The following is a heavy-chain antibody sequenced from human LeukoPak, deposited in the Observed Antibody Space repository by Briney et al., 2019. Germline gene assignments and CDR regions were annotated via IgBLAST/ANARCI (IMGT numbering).Heavy chain of an antibody. J-gene: IGHJ4*02. CDR3: VRDYHDSSGSYGVDY. CDR1: GFTFSSYA. Sequence: GGSLRLSCAASGFTFSSYAMSWVRQAPGKGLKWVSVISGSGGTTHYADSVKGRFTISRDNSKNTLYLQMNSLRVDDTAVYYCVRDYHDSSGSYGVDYWGQGTLVTVSS. CDR2: ISGSGGTT. V-gene: IGHV3-23*01. D-gene: IGHD3-22*01.